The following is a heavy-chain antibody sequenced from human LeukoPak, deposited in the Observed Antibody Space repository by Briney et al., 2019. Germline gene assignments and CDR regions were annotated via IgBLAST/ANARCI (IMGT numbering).Heavy chain of an antibody. Sequence: GGPLRLSCAASGFTFSSYSMNWVRQAPGKGLEWVSYISSSSSTIYYADSVKGRFTISRDNAKNSLYLQMNSLRDEDTAVYYCAREHYDFWSGYPPQGRRWDLEYWGQGALVTVSS. D-gene: IGHD3-3*01. CDR1: GFTFSSYS. CDR2: ISSSSSTI. J-gene: IGHJ4*02. CDR3: AREHYDFWSGYPPQGRRWDLEY. V-gene: IGHV3-48*02.